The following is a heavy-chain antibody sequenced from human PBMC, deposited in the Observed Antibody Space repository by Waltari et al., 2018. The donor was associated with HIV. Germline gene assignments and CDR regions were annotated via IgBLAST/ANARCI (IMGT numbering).Heavy chain of an antibody. CDR2: LSSSKSV. D-gene: IGHD3-10*01. CDR1: GDSISTSSFY. CDR3: ARLGSGTYFSTRIDY. Sequence: QVQLKESGPGLVKPSETLSLTCTISGDSISTSSFYWGWIRQPPGKGLEWIGSLSSSKSVYYNPSLKSRVSISEDTSKNIISLTLRSVTAADAAVYFCARLGSGTYFSTRIDYWGQGIVVTVSS. V-gene: IGHV4-39*01. J-gene: IGHJ4*02.